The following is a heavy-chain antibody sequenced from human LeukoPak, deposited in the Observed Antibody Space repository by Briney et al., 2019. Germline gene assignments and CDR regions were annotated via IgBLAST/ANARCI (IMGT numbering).Heavy chain of an antibody. Sequence: ASVTVSCKASGYSFTNYDINWVRQATGQGLEWVGWMHPHSGNTGYAQNFQGRVTMTRNTSITTAYMELSSLRSEDTAVYYCARVLDRTKFDPWGQGTLVTVSS. J-gene: IGHJ5*02. CDR1: GYSFTNYD. CDR2: MHPHSGNT. V-gene: IGHV1-8*01. D-gene: IGHD1-1*01. CDR3: ARVLDRTKFDP.